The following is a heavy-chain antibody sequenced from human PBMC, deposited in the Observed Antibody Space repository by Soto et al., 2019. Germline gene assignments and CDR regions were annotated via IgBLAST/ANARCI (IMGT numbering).Heavy chain of an antibody. J-gene: IGHJ4*02. CDR2: MHHSGRT. D-gene: IGHD2-15*01. Sequence: SETLSLTCTVSGGSISRYYWSWVRQNPGKDLEWIGHMHHSGRTHYNPSLKSRVAISVDTSKNQFSLYLNSVTAADTAVYYCARWVEVSLDYFDSWGQGTPVTVSS. CDR3: ARWVEVSLDYFDS. V-gene: IGHV4-59*06. CDR1: GGSISRYY.